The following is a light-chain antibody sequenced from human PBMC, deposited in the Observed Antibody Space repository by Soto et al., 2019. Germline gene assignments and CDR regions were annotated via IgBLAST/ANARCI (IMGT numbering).Light chain of an antibody. J-gene: IGKJ2*01. CDR2: AAS. CDR3: QQYRSSPLYT. CDR1: QSVTSSY. V-gene: IGKV3-20*01. Sequence: EIVLTQSPGTLSLSPGERATLSCRASQSVTSSYLSLYQQQAGQAPRLLIYAASSRATGIPDRFSGSGSGREVTLTISRLEPEDFAVYYCQQYRSSPLYTFGQGTKLEIK.